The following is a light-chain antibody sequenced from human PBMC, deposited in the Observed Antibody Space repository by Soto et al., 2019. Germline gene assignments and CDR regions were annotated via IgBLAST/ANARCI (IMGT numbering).Light chain of an antibody. CDR1: NSNIGRNT. CDR2: SNN. Sequence: QSVLTQSPSASGTPGQRVSISCSGSNSNIGRNTVNWYQQLPGTAPKLLIFSNNQRPSGVPDRFSGSTSVTSASLAITDLQSEDEADYYCAAWDDSLNGVLFGGGTKLTV. CDR3: AAWDDSLNGVL. V-gene: IGLV1-44*01. J-gene: IGLJ2*01.